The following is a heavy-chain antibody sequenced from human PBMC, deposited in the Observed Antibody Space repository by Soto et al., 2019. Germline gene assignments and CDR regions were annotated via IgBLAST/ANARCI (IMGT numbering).Heavy chain of an antibody. V-gene: IGHV1-69*01. CDR1: GGTFSSYA. Sequence: QVQLVQSGAEVKKPGSSVKVSCKASGGTFSSYAISWVRQAPGQGLEWMRGIIPIFGTANYSQKFQGKVTLTAEGSTSTAYMELSSLRFEDTAVYYCAGGHSSSPYYFDHWGQGTLVTVSS. J-gene: IGHJ4*02. D-gene: IGHD6-13*01. CDR3: AGGHSSSPYYFDH. CDR2: IIPIFGTA.